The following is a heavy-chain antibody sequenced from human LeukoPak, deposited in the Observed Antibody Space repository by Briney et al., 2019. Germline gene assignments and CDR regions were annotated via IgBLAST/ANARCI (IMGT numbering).Heavy chain of an antibody. V-gene: IGHV3-74*01. CDR2: ISRDGGTT. CDR3: ARDHSPGWFDP. J-gene: IGHJ5*02. CDR1: GFSLSSSW. D-gene: IGHD4-11*01. Sequence: GGSLRLSCAASGFSLSSSWMHWVRQAPGKGLVWVSRISRDGGTTAYADFVEGRSTISRDNAKNALYLQMNSLRAEDTAVYYCARDHSPGWFDPWGQGTLVTVSS.